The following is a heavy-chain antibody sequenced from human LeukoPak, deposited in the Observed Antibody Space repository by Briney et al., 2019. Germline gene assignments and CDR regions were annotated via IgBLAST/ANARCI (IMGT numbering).Heavy chain of an antibody. J-gene: IGHJ4*02. CDR1: GFTFSSYS. D-gene: IGHD4-17*01. CDR2: ISSSSSYI. Sequence: PGGSLRLSCAASGFTFSSYSMNWARQAPGKGLEWVSSISSSSSYIYYADSVKGRFTISRDNAKNSLYLQMNSLRAEDTAVYYCARDPPMTTVTDFDYWGQGTLVTVSS. CDR3: ARDPPMTTVTDFDY. V-gene: IGHV3-21*01.